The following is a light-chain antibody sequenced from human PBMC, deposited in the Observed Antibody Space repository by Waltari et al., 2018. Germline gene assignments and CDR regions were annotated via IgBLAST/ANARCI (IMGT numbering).Light chain of an antibody. CDR2: QDV. CDR3: QTWDSTYVV. J-gene: IGLJ2*01. CDR1: KLGDKY. Sequence: NKLGDKYFCWYHQKPGQSPVLVIYQDVKRPSGIPERFSGSNSGNTATLTISGTQAMDEADYYCQTWDSTYVVFGGGTTLTVL. V-gene: IGLV3-1*01.